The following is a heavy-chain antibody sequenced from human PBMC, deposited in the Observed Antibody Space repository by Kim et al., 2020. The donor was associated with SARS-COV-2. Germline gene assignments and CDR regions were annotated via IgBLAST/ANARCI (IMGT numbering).Heavy chain of an antibody. J-gene: IGHJ5*02. V-gene: IGHV3-33*05. CDR3: ARSGYSYGYSNWFDP. Sequence: GGSLRLSCAASGFTFSSYGMHWVRQAPGKGLEWVAVISYDGSNKYYADSVKGRFTISRDNSKNTLYLQMNSLRAEDTAVYYCARSGYSYGYSNWFDPWGQGTLVTVSS. CDR2: ISYDGSNK. CDR1: GFTFSSYG. D-gene: IGHD5-18*01.